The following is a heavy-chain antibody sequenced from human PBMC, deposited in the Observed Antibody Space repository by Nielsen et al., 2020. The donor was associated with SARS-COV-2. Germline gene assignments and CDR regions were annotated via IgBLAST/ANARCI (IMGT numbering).Heavy chain of an antibody. J-gene: IGHJ4*02. CDR3: ARHVGTWDLTHDYGDYDPPFYFDY. V-gene: IGHV4-39*01. CDR1: GASISSGTYY. Sequence: SETLSLTCTVSGASISSGTYYWGWIRQPPGKGLEWIGSIYYSGSTYYNPSLKSRVTISVDTSKNQFSLKLSSVTAADTAVYYCARHVGTWDLTHDYGDYDPPFYFDYWGQGTLVTVSS. D-gene: IGHD4-17*01. CDR2: IYYSGST.